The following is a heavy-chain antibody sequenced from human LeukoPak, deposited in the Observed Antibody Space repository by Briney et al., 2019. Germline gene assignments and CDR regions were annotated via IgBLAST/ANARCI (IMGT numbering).Heavy chain of an antibody. CDR3: AREVLIVVEPAANTIDY. CDR1: GFTFSGYS. D-gene: IGHD2-2*01. Sequence: GGSLRLSCTASGFTFSGYSMNWIRQAPGKGLEWVSSFGTRSTSIYHAGSVKGRFTVSRDNAKNSLLLQMNSRRVEDTAVYFCAREVLIVVEPAANTIDYWGQGTRVTVSS. CDR2: FGTRSTSI. V-gene: IGHV3-21*01. J-gene: IGHJ4*02.